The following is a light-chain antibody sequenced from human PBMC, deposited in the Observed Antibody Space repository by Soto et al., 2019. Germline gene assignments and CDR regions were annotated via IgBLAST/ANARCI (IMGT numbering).Light chain of an antibody. CDR3: LRSDHWLPMA. Sequence: EIVMTQSPATLSVSPGETATLSCRASQSVSSNLAWYHQNPGQAPRLLIDGASTRATDIPARFSGSGYGTDFTLTISTLQSEDCAVYQCLRSDHWLPMAFGHGTTVELK. CDR1: QSVSSN. V-gene: IGKV3-15*01. CDR2: GAS. J-gene: IGKJ1*01.